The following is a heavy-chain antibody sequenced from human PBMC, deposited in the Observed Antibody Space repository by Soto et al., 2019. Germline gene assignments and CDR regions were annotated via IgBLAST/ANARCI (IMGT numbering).Heavy chain of an antibody. CDR3: ARGIIPIAAAGFLSWFDP. CDR2: INHSGST. D-gene: IGHD6-13*01. J-gene: IGHJ5*02. CDR1: GGSFSGYY. V-gene: IGHV4-34*01. Sequence: SETLSLTCAVYGGSFSGYYWSWIRQPPGKGLEWIGEINHSGSTNYNPSLKSRVTISVDTSKNQFSLKLSSVTAADTAVYYCARGIIPIAAAGFLSWFDPWGQGTLVTVSS.